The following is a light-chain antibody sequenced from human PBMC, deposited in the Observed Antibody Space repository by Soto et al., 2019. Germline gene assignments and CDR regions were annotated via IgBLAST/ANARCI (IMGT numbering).Light chain of an antibody. Sequence: EIVMTQSPATLSVSPGERATLSCNASQSVYNTFLAWYQQKPGQAPRLLIYGTSSRATGIPDRISGSGSGTDFTLTISGLEPEDFAVYYCQQYGTSPHTFGQGTKVDIK. CDR3: QQYGTSPHT. CDR2: GTS. CDR1: QSVYNTF. V-gene: IGKV3-20*01. J-gene: IGKJ1*01.